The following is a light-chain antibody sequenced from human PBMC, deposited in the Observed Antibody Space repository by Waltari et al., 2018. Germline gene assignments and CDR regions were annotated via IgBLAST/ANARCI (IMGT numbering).Light chain of an antibody. CDR1: QTISYSSNNKNH. Sequence: DIVMTQSPDSLAVSLGERATINCKSSQTISYSSNNKNHLAWYPKKPGQPPRLLISWASSRESGVPDRFSGSGSGTDFTLTISSLQVEDVAIYYCQQYYSVPLTFGQGTKVGIK. CDR2: WAS. J-gene: IGKJ1*01. CDR3: QQYYSVPLT. V-gene: IGKV4-1*01.